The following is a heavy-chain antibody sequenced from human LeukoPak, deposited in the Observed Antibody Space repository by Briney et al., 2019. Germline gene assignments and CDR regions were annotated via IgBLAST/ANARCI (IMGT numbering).Heavy chain of an antibody. CDR3: ASGVVDLYIHYYYYYGMDV. V-gene: IGHV1-69*13. CDR1: GGTFSSYA. Sequence: SVKVSCTASGGTFSSYAISWVRQAPGQGREWMGGIIPMFGTANYAQKFQGRVTITADASTSTASMELSSLRSEDTAVYYCASGVVDLYIHYYYYYGMDVWGQGTTVTVSS. J-gene: IGHJ6*02. D-gene: IGHD3-3*01. CDR2: IIPMFGTA.